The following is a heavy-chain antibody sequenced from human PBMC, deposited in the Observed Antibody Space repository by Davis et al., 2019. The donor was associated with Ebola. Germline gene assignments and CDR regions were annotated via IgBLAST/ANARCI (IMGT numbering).Heavy chain of an antibody. J-gene: IGHJ6*02. CDR2: ISSDGNNK. CDR3: AKERGNIVATRYGMDV. D-gene: IGHD5-12*01. Sequence: GESLKISCAASGFTFSSYAMHWVRQAPDKGLEWVTTISSDGNNKYYADSVKGRFTISRDNSKNTLYLQMNSLRAEDTAVYYCAKERGNIVATRYGMDVWGQGTTVTVSS. V-gene: IGHV3-30-3*01. CDR1: GFTFSSYA.